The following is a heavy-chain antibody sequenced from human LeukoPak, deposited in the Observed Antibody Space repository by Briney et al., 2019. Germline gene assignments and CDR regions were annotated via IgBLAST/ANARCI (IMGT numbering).Heavy chain of an antibody. CDR1: GFIFNNYA. Sequence: GRSLRLSCAGSGFIFNNYAMHWVRQPPGKGLEWVSGISWNSGSIDYADSVKGRFTISRDDAKNTLYLQLNSLRAEDTAVYFCARGGSDTAMAHDYWGQGTLVTVSS. D-gene: IGHD5-18*01. CDR2: ISWNSGSI. V-gene: IGHV3-9*01. CDR3: ARGGSDTAMAHDY. J-gene: IGHJ4*02.